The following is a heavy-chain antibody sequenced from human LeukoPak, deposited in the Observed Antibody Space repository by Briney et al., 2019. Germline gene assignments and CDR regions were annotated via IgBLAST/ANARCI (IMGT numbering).Heavy chain of an antibody. J-gene: IGHJ6*03. Sequence: PSETLSLTCTVSGGSISSYYWSWIRQPPGKGLEWIGFIYYSGSTNYNPSLKSRVTISVDTSKNQFSLKLSSVTAADTAVYYCAGAPVMVRRAGPYYYMDVWGKGTTVTISS. CDR2: IYYSGST. CDR3: AGAPVMVRRAGPYYYMDV. CDR1: GGSISSYY. V-gene: IGHV4-59*01. D-gene: IGHD3-10*01.